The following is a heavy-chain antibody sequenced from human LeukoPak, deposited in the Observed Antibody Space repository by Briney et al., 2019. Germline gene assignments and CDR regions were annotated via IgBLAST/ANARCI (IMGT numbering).Heavy chain of an antibody. D-gene: IGHD1-14*01. V-gene: IGHV3-48*04. CDR2: ISSSGSTI. Sequence: GGSLRLSCAASGFTLSSYTTNWVRQAPGKGLQWVSYISSSGSTIYYTDSVKGRFTLSRDDAKNSLYLQMNSLRVEDTAVYYCATQRSGIFDYWGQGTLVTVSS. J-gene: IGHJ4*02. CDR1: GFTLSSYT. CDR3: ATQRSGIFDY.